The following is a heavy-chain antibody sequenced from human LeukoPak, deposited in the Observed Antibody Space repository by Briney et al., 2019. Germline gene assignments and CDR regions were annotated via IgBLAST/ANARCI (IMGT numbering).Heavy chain of an antibody. V-gene: IGHV3-7*01. CDR2: IKQDGSEK. CDR3: ARYASISGSRWLDP. Sequence: QPGGSLRLSCAASGFTFSSYWMSWVRQAPGKGLEWVAHIKQDGSEKYYVDSVKGRFIISRDNAKNSLCLQMNSLRGEDTAVYHCARYASISGSRWLDPWGQGTLVTVSS. D-gene: IGHD3-22*01. CDR1: GFTFSSYW. J-gene: IGHJ5*02.